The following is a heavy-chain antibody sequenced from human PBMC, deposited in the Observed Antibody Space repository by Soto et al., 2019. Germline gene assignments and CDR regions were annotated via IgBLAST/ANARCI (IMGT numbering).Heavy chain of an antibody. D-gene: IGHD2-21*02. V-gene: IGHV4-34*12. Sequence: SGTLDITCTVYARSFRGYSWSWIRQPPGKGLEGIGEGIHTGRTNYNPSLKGRVTISVDTSKNQFSLNLSSVTAADTAVYYCARSPKSSDFPYYFDFWGQGSQGT. CDR3: ARSPKSSDFPYYFDF. CDR1: ARSFRGYS. J-gene: IGHJ4*02. CDR2: GIHTGRT.